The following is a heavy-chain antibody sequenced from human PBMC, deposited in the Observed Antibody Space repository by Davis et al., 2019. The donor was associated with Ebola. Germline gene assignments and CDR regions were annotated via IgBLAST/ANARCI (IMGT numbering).Heavy chain of an antibody. Sequence: MPSETLSLTCTVSGGSISSSSYYWSWIRQPPGKGLEWIGEINHSGSTNYNPSLKSRVTISVDKSKNQFSLNLSSVTAADTAMYYCARARRTAMVTLDYGMDVWGQGTTVTVSS. CDR2: INHSGST. J-gene: IGHJ6*02. V-gene: IGHV4-39*07. CDR1: GGSISSSSYY. CDR3: ARARRTAMVTLDYGMDV. D-gene: IGHD5-18*01.